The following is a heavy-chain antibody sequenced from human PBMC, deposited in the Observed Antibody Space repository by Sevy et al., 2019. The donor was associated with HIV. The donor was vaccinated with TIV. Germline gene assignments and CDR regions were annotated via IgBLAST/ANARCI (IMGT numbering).Heavy chain of an antibody. Sequence: SETLSLTCAVYGGSFSGYYWSWIRQPPGKGLEWIGEINHSGSTNYSPSLKSRVTISVDTSKNQFSLKLSSVTAADTAVYYCAREEEQWLVFDYWGQGTLVTVSS. CDR2: INHSGST. D-gene: IGHD6-19*01. CDR3: AREEEQWLVFDY. CDR1: GGSFSGYY. J-gene: IGHJ4*02. V-gene: IGHV4-34*01.